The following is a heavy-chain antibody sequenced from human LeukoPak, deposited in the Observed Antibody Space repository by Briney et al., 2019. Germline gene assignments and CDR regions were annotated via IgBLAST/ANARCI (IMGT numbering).Heavy chain of an antibody. CDR3: ARDQVNDYDYPDYYYYYYMDV. D-gene: IGHD3-16*01. Sequence: SVKVSCKASGGTFSSYAISWVRQAPGQGLEWMGGIIPIFGTANYAQKFQGRVTITADESTSTAYMELSSLRSEDTAVYYCARDQVNDYDYPDYYYYYYMDVWGKGTTVTASS. CDR2: IIPIFGTA. CDR1: GGTFSSYA. V-gene: IGHV1-69*13. J-gene: IGHJ6*03.